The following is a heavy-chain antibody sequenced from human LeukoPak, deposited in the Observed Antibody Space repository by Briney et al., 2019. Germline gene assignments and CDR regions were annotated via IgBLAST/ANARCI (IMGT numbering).Heavy chain of an antibody. V-gene: IGHV4-39*07. CDR2: IYYSGST. D-gene: IGHD4-23*01. Sequence: GSLRLSCAASGFTFSSYAMSWVRQAPGKGLEWIGSIYYSGSTYYNPSLKSRVTISVDTSKNQFSLKLSSVTAADTAVYYCARDLNYGGNGDDYWGQGTLVTVSS. J-gene: IGHJ4*02. CDR3: ARDLNYGGNGDDY. CDR1: GFTFSSYA.